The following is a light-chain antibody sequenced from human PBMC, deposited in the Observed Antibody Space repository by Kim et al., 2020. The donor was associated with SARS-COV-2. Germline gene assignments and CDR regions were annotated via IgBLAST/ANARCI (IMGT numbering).Light chain of an antibody. CDR2: DTN. V-gene: IGLV7-46*01. Sequence: GVAVTLTCGSNTGAVTSGHYPYWFQQKPGQAPRTLIYDTNNKHSWTPARFSGSLLGGKAALTLSGAQPEDEADYYCFLSYGDARRVFGGGTKLTVL. J-gene: IGLJ3*02. CDR1: TGAVTSGHY. CDR3: FLSYGDARRV.